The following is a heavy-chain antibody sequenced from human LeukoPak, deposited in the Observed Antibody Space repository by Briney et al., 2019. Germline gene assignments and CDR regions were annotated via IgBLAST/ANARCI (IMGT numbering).Heavy chain of an antibody. CDR1: GFTFNSYW. Sequence: GGSLRLSCAASGFTFNSYWMTWVRQAPGKGLEWVANINEDGSAQYYVDSVKGRFTISRDNAKNSLYLQMNSLRAEDTAVYYCASHYGDYPYFDYWGQGTLVTVSS. V-gene: IGHV3-7*01. J-gene: IGHJ4*02. CDR3: ASHYGDYPYFDY. D-gene: IGHD4-17*01. CDR2: INEDGSAQ.